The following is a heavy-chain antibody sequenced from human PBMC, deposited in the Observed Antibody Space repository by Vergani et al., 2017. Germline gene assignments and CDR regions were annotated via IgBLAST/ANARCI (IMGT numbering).Heavy chain of an antibody. CDR1: GGSISSYY. J-gene: IGHJ4*02. CDR2: IYTSGST. V-gene: IGHV4-4*07. D-gene: IGHD6-13*01. Sequence: QVQLPESGPGLVKPSETLSLTCTVSGGSISSYYWSWIRQPAVKGLEWIGRIYTSGSTNYNPSLKSRVTMSVDTSKNQFCLKLSSVTAADTAVYYCARYSSSWYSPSFDYWGQGTLVTVSS. CDR3: ARYSSSWYSPSFDY.